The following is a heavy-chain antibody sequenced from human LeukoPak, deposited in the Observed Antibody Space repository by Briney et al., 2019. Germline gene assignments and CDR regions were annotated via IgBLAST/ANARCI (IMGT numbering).Heavy chain of an antibody. Sequence: ASVKVSCRASGYTFTSYDINWVRQATGQGLEWMGWMSPNSGNTGYAQKFQGRVTMTRNTSISTAYMELSSLRSEDTAVYYCARGLKFDRRQYAFDIWGQGTMVTVSS. CDR1: GYTFTSYD. V-gene: IGHV1-8*01. CDR2: MSPNSGNT. CDR3: ARGLKFDRRQYAFDI. J-gene: IGHJ3*02. D-gene: IGHD5-24*01.